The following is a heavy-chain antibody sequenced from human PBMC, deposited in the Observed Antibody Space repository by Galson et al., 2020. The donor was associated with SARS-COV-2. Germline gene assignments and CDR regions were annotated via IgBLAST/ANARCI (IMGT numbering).Heavy chain of an antibody. CDR3: ASDPEYYDILAGYPWGYYSYGMDV. Sequence: SVKVSCKAPGGTLSSYAISSVRQAHGQGLEWIGRIIPNFGTANYAQEFQGKVTITADQSTSTAYMELSSLRSEDTAVYYCASDPEYYDILAGYPWGYYSYGMDVWGQATTFTVSS. CDR1: GGTLSSYA. V-gene: IGHV1-69*13. D-gene: IGHD3-9*01. CDR2: IIPNFGTA. J-gene: IGHJ6*02.